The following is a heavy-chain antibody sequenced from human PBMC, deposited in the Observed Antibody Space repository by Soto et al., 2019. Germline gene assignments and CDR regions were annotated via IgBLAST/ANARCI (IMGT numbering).Heavy chain of an antibody. CDR3: ARGDIVVVVAATRGWFDP. J-gene: IGHJ5*02. CDR1: GYTFTGYY. V-gene: IGHV1-2*04. Sequence: GASVKVSCKASGYTFTGYYMHWLRQSAGQGLEWMGWINPNSGGTNYAQKFQGWVTMTRDTSISTAYMELSRLRSDDTAVYYCARGDIVVVVAATRGWFDPWGQGTLVTVSS. D-gene: IGHD2-15*01. CDR2: INPNSGGT.